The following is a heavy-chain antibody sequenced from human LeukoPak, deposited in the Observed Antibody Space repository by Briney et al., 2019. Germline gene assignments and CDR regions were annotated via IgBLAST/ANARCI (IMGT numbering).Heavy chain of an antibody. Sequence: GASVKVSCKASGYTFTSYGISWVRQAPGQGLEWMGGIIPIFGTANYAQKFQGRVTITADESTSTAYMELSSLRSEDTAVYYCARGPHDYGGNTHYYYYMDVWGKGTTVTVSS. V-gene: IGHV1-69*13. CDR3: ARGPHDYGGNTHYYYYMDV. CDR1: GYTFTSYG. J-gene: IGHJ6*03. D-gene: IGHD4-23*01. CDR2: IIPIFGTA.